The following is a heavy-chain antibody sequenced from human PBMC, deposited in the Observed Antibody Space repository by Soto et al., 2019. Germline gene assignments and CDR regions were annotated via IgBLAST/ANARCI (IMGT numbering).Heavy chain of an antibody. CDR2: IKSESDGGTT. V-gene: IGHV3-15*01. J-gene: IGHJ4*02. CDR3: DTERYYDLLTRFTLGDYFDH. Sequence: GGSLRLSCATSGFTFANAWITWVRQAPWKGLEWIGRIKSESDGGTTDYGAAVKGRFSISRDDSNNTLHLQMDSLKVADTAVYYCDTERYYDLLTRFTLGDYFDHWGQGILVTVSS. D-gene: IGHD3-9*01. CDR1: GFTFANAW.